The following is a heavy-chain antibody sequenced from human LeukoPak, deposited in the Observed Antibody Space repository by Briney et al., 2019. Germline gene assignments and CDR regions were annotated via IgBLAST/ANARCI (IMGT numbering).Heavy chain of an antibody. Sequence: PRGSLRLSCAASGFTFSNYAMSWVRQAPGKGLEWVSTIGDSGGSTYYADSEKGRFTISRDNSKNTLYLQMNSLRAEDTAVYYCAKAGPNSSSIDYWGQGTLVTVSS. J-gene: IGHJ4*02. CDR3: AKAGPNSSSIDY. CDR2: IGDSGGST. V-gene: IGHV3-23*01. CDR1: GFTFSNYA. D-gene: IGHD6-6*01.